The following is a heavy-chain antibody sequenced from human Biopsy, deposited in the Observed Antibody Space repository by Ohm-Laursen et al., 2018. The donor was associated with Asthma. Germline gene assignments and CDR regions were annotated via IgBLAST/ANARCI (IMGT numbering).Heavy chain of an antibody. CDR2: GGSYYDRGLK. D-gene: IGHD3-3*01. CDR3: ARDVMEWYLPAFDF. J-gene: IGHJ4*02. CDR1: GFTFRSYA. V-gene: IGHV3-30-3*01. Sequence: SLRLSCTASGFTFRSYAMHWVRQAPGKGLEWVAVGGSYYDRGLKYYADSVNGRFTVSRDDSKNTLYLQMNSLRPDDTAVYYCARDVMEWYLPAFDFWGQGALVTVSS.